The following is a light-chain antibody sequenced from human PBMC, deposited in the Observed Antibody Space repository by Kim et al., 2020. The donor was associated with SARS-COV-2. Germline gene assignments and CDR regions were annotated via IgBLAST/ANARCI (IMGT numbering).Light chain of an antibody. J-gene: IGLJ1*01. CDR3: AAWDDSLNGYV. Sequence: SELTQPPSASGTPGQRVTISCSGSSSNIGSNYVYWYQQLPGTAPKLLIYRNNQRPSGVPDRFSGSKSGTSASLAISGLQSEDEADYYCAAWDDSLNGYVFGTGTKVTVL. CDR2: RNN. CDR1: SSNIGSNY. V-gene: IGLV1-47*01.